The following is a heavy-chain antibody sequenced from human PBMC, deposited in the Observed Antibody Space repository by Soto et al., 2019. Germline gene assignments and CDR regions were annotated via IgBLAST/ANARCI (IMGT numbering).Heavy chain of an antibody. D-gene: IGHD3-10*01. V-gene: IGHV3-13*05. CDR3: ARAYLGKLPRRADYYYAMDV. J-gene: IGHJ6*02. CDR2: LGAADDP. CDR1: GFSFSDYD. Sequence: TGGSLRLSCAASGFSFSDYDSHWVRQVPGEGLEWVSALGAADDPYYLASVKGRFSVSRDNAQKSLYLQMNNLRVGDTAVYYCARAYLGKLPRRADYYYAMDVWGRGTTVTVSS.